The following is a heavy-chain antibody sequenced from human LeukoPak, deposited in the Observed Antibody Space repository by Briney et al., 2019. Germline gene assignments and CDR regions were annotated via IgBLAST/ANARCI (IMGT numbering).Heavy chain of an antibody. Sequence: GGSLRLSCAASGFTFSSYWMSWARQAPGKGLEWVANIKQDGSEKYYVDSVKGRFTISRDNAKNSLYLQMDSLRAEDTAVYYCARDFTYCGGDCYPGKFDPWGQGTLVTVSS. J-gene: IGHJ5*02. CDR3: ARDFTYCGGDCYPGKFDP. CDR2: IKQDGSEK. D-gene: IGHD2-21*02. V-gene: IGHV3-7*03. CDR1: GFTFSSYW.